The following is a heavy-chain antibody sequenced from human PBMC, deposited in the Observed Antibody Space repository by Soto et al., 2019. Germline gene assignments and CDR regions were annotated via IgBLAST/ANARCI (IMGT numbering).Heavy chain of an antibody. CDR3: ARVGGNSGSSCHHDDFDI. J-gene: IGHJ3*02. CDR2: ISAYNGNT. V-gene: IGHV1-18*04. D-gene: IGHD1-26*01. CDR1: GYTFTSYG. Sequence: ASVKVSCKASGYTFTSYGISWVRQAPGQGIEWMGWISAYNGNTNYAQKLQGRVTMTTDTSTSTAYMELRSLRSDDTAVYYCARVGGNSGSSCHHDDFDIWGQGTLVTVSS.